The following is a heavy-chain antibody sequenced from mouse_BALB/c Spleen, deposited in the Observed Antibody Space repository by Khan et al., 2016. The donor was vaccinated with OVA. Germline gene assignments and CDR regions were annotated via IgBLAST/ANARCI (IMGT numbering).Heavy chain of an antibody. CDR3: AREEALYYFDY. CDR2: IYPGTGNI. Sequence: QVQLKQSGAELVRPGASVKLSCKTSGYIFTTYWIHWVKQRSGQGLEWIARIYPGTGNIYYSANFKGKATLTADNSSSTAYMQFSSLKSEDSAGYFCAREEALYYFDYWGQGTTLTVSS. D-gene: IGHD3-2*02. V-gene: IGHV1-76*01. J-gene: IGHJ2*01. CDR1: GYIFTTYW.